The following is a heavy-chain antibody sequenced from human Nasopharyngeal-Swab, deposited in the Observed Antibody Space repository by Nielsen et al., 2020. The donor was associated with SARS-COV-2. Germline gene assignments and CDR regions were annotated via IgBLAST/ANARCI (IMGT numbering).Heavy chain of an antibody. J-gene: IGHJ6*02. CDR1: GFTFSSYG. CDR3: AKDGFPKYSGYDYWYGMDV. D-gene: IGHD5-12*01. CDR2: ISYDGSNK. Sequence: GESLNISCAASGFTFSSYGMHWVRQAPGKGLEWVAVISYDGSNKYYADSVKGRFTISRANSKNTLYLQMNSLRAEDTAVYYCAKDGFPKYSGYDYWYGMDVWGQGTTVTVSS. V-gene: IGHV3-30*18.